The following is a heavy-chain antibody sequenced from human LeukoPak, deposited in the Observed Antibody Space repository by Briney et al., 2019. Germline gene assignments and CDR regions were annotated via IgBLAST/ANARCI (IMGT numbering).Heavy chain of an antibody. CDR2: IYSSGST. J-gene: IGHJ4*02. Sequence: SETLSLTCTVSGGSICNYYWSWIRQPAGKGLEWIGRIYSSGSTSYNPSLKSRVTMSVDTSKNQFSLKLSSVTAADTAVYYCARALGYCSSGVCHFDYWGQGTLVTVSS. D-gene: IGHD2-8*01. V-gene: IGHV4-4*07. CDR1: GGSICNYY. CDR3: ARALGYCSSGVCHFDY.